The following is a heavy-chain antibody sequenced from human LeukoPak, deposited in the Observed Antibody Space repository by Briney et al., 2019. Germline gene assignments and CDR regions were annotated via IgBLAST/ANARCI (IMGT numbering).Heavy chain of an antibody. J-gene: IGHJ4*01. D-gene: IGHD5-12*01. CDR1: GGSFSGYY. Sequence: PSETLSLTCAVYGGSFSGYYWSWIRQPPGKGLEWIGEINNSGGTNYNPSLKSRVTISVGTSRNQISLKWSSVTAADTAVYYCARGHGSRGSEGILDYWGEGTLVTVSS. V-gene: IGHV4-34*01. CDR2: INNSGGT. CDR3: ARGHGSRGSEGILDY.